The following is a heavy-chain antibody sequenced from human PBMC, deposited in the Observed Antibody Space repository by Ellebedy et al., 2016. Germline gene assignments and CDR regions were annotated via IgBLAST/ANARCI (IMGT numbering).Heavy chain of an antibody. D-gene: IGHD6-19*01. CDR2: IYTSGNT. J-gene: IGHJ4*02. CDR1: GGSITNFY. V-gene: IGHV4-4*07. Sequence: SETLSLXXTVSGGSITNFYCSWLRQAAGKGPEWIGRIYTSGNTIYNPSLKSRVTMSVDTSKNQFSLRLSSVTAADTAVYYCARGRGGQQWLGRPDYFDYWGQGTLVTVSS. CDR3: ARGRGGQQWLGRPDYFDY.